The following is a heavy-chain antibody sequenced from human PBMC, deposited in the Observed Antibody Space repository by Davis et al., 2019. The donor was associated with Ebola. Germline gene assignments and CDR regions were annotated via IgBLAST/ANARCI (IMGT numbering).Heavy chain of an antibody. CDR3: TTGYSSDYFG. D-gene: IGHD2-15*01. J-gene: IGHJ4*02. CDR2: IKSKTSGGTI. CDR1: GFTFSDHY. Sequence: PGGSLRLSCAASGFTFSDHYMDWVRQAPGQGLEWIGRIKSKTSGGTIEYAAPVQGRFTVSRDDSKNTLFLQMTGLRNEDTALYYCTTGYSSDYFGWGQGTLVTVSS. V-gene: IGHV3-15*01.